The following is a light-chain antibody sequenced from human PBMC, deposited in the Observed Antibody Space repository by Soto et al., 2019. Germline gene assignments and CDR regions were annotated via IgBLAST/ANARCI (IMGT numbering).Light chain of an antibody. Sequence: VFKPAPGTLSLFRGRKATLSCRASERIYSAYLGWYQQKPGQAPRLLIYGTSSRATGIPDRFSGSGSGTDFTLTISRLEPEDFAVYYCQQYGNSPITFGQGTKVDIK. CDR3: QQYGNSPIT. V-gene: IGKV3-20*01. J-gene: IGKJ1*01. CDR1: ERIYSAY. CDR2: GTS.